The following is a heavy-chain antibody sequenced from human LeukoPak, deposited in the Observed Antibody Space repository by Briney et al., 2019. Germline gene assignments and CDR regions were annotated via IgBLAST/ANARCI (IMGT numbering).Heavy chain of an antibody. CDR2: INHSGST. CDR1: GGSFSGYY. J-gene: IGHJ4*02. D-gene: IGHD3-3*01. Sequence: SETLSLTCAVYGGSFSGYYWSWIRQPPGNGLEWIGEINHSGSTNYNPSLKSRVTISVDTSKNQFSLKLSSVTAADTAVYYCARGLLTTRRNTILEPNYYFDYWGQGTLVTVSS. V-gene: IGHV4-34*01. CDR3: ARGLLTTRRNTILEPNYYFDY.